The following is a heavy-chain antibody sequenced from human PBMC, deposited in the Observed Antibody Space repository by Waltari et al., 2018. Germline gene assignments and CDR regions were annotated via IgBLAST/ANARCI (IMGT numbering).Heavy chain of an antibody. CDR2: SHPNSGET. CDR3: ARSYQSGSYWDY. Sequence: QVQLVQSGAEVKKPGASVKVSCKASGYAFTSYYMHWVRQAPGQGLEWMGGSHPNSGETYYAQKCQGRVTMTRDTSITTAFMDLSRLRSDDTAVYYCARSYQSGSYWDYWGQGTLVTVSS. V-gene: IGHV1-2*02. CDR1: GYAFTSYY. J-gene: IGHJ4*02. D-gene: IGHD1-26*01.